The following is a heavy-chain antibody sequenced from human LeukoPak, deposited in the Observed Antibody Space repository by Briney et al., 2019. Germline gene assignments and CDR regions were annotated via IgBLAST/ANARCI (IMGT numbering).Heavy chain of an antibody. V-gene: IGHV1-18*01. J-gene: IGHJ4*02. CDR1: GYIFASYG. Sequence: SVKVSCKASGYIFASYGISWVRQAPGQGLEWMGWINAYNGDTKYAQNLQGRVTLTTDTSTGTAYMELRSLTSDDTALYYCARDTALIITPGGPDYWGRGTLITVSS. D-gene: IGHD3-10*01. CDR3: ARDTALIITPGGPDY. CDR2: INAYNGDT.